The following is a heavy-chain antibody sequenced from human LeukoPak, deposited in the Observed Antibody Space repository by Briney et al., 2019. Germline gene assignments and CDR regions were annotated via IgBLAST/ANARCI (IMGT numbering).Heavy chain of an antibody. J-gene: IGHJ4*02. CDR3: GRSGIVTTAVPF. CDR2: IKEDGSEK. Sequence: GGSLRLSCAASGFSFCSYWMSWVRQAPGKGLEGVANIKEDGSEKNYVDSVKRRFTISRDNAKNSLYLQMNTLRAEDTAVYYCGRSGIVTTAVPFWGQGTLVTVSS. V-gene: IGHV3-7*01. D-gene: IGHD1-26*01. CDR1: GFSFCSYW.